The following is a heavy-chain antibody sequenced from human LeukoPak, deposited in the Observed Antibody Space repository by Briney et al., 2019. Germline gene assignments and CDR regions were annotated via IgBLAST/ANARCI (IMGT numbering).Heavy chain of an antibody. CDR1: GFAFSDHY. J-gene: IGHJ3*01. V-gene: IGHV3-11*01. D-gene: IGHD2/OR15-2a*01. CDR3: ARDQYGSPL. Sequence: PGGSLRLSCTASGFAFSDHYMTWIRQAPGKRLEWVSYISDDSSILYYADSVKGRFTVSRDNARNSLYLQMNGLRVDDTAVYYCARDQYGSPLWGQGTMVTVS. CDR2: ISDDSSIL.